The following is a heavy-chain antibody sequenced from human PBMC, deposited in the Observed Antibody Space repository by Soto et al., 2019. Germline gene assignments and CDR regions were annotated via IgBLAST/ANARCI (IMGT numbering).Heavy chain of an antibody. CDR3: KGHYFGSASYHHY. CDR1: GFTFSTYA. Sequence: EAQLLESGGDSIQSGGSLRLSCAASGFTFSTYAMDWVRQNPVKGLEWVAGLSGNSHSAYYADYVQGRFIVSRHNSKNTMYLQMNTLRFEDSATYFCKGHYFGSASYHHYWGQGTLVTVYS. CDR2: LSGNSHSA. V-gene: IGHV3-23*01. D-gene: IGHD3-10*01. J-gene: IGHJ4*02.